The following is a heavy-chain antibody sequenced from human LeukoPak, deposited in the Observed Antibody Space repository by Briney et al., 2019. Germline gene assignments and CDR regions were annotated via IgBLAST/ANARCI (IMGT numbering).Heavy chain of an antibody. V-gene: IGHV4-39*01. J-gene: IGHJ5*02. CDR1: GGSISSYY. CDR2: IYYSGST. Sequence: SETLSLTCTVSGGSISSYYWGWIRQPPGKGLEWIGSIYYSGSTYYNPSLKSRVTTSVDTSKNQFSLKLSSVTAADTAVYYCARLRAHYFRVGADWFDPWGQGTLVTVSS. CDR3: ARLRAHYFRVGADWFDP. D-gene: IGHD3-3*01.